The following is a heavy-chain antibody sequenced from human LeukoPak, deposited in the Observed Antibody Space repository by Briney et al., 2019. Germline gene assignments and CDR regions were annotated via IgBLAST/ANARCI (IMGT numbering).Heavy chain of an antibody. CDR1: GGPFSGYY. Sequence: SETLSLTCAVYGGPFSGYYWSWIRQPPGKGLEWIGEINHSGSTNYNPSLKSRVTISVDTSKNQFSLKLSSVTAADTAVYYCAGRDTAMGIDYWGQGTLVTVSS. V-gene: IGHV4-34*01. J-gene: IGHJ4*02. D-gene: IGHD5-18*01. CDR2: INHSGST. CDR3: AGRDTAMGIDY.